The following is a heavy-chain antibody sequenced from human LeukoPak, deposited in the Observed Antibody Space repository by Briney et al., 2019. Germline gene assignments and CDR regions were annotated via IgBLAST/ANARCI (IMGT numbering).Heavy chain of an antibody. J-gene: IGHJ4*02. CDR2: INWSGGST. CDR1: GFAFDEHG. Sequence: PGGSLRPSCTASGFAFDEHGMSWVRQVPGKGLEWVSGINWSGGSTGYADPLRGRFTISRDNAKNSLYLQMDSLRAEDTALYYCARAPITSPFYFDYWGQGTLVTVS. V-gene: IGHV3-20*04. CDR3: ARAPITSPFYFDY. D-gene: IGHD2-2*01.